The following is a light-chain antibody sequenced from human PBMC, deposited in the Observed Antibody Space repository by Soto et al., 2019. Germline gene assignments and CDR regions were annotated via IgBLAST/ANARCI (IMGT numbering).Light chain of an antibody. CDR2: AAS. Sequence: DIQMTQSPSSLSASIGDRVTITCRASQGISTYLAWYQQKPGKVPKLLIYAASTLQSGVPSRFSGSGSGTDFTLTINNLQPEDVATYYCQKHNGAPFTFRPGTKVDIK. CDR3: QKHNGAPFT. V-gene: IGKV1-27*01. CDR1: QGISTY. J-gene: IGKJ3*01.